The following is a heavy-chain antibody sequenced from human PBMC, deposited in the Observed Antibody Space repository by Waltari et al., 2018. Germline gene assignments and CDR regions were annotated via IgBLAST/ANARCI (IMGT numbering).Heavy chain of an antibody. Sequence: EVQLLESGGGLVQPGGSLRLSCAASGFTFSSHAMRWVRQSSGSGLGWVSALRWDGVRTDYADSVKGRFTISRDNSNNMLYLQMNSLRDEDTAAYYCARSLGGTHYVAVFDYAMDVWVQGTTVTVSS. CDR1: GFTFSSHA. CDR2: LRWDGVRT. CDR3: ARSLGGTHYVAVFDYAMDV. D-gene: IGHD1-26*01. V-gene: IGHV3-23*01. J-gene: IGHJ6*02.